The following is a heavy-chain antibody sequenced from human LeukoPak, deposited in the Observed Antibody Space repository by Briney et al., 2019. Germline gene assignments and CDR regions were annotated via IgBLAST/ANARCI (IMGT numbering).Heavy chain of an antibody. Sequence: ASVKVSCKASGYTFTSYYMHWVRQAPGQGLEWMGIINPSGGSTSYAQKFQGRVTMTRDMSTSTVYMELSSLRSEDTAVYYCARGGETYYYDSSGYSFDYWGQGTLVTVSS. CDR3: ARGGETYYYDSSGYSFDY. V-gene: IGHV1-46*01. CDR1: GYTFTSYY. CDR2: INPSGGST. D-gene: IGHD3-22*01. J-gene: IGHJ4*02.